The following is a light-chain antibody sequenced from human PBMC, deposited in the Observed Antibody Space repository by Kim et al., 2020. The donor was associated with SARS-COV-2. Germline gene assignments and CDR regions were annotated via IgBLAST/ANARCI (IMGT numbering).Light chain of an antibody. CDR2: GAS. CDR1: QDIRND. Sequence: DIQMTQSPSSLSASVGDRVTITCRASQDIRNDLGWYQQNPGRAPKRLIYGASSLQSGVPSRFSGSGSGTEFTLTISSVQPEDFATYFCLQHNTYPITFGQGIRLEIK. J-gene: IGKJ5*01. V-gene: IGKV1-17*01. CDR3: LQHNTYPIT.